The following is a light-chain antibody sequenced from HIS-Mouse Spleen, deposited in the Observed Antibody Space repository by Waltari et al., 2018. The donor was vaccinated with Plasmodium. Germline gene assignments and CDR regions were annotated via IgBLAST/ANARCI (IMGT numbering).Light chain of an antibody. V-gene: IGKV4-1*01. Sequence: DIVMTQSPDSLAVSLGERATINCKSSQSVLYSSNNENYLAWYQQKPGHPPKLLIYWESTREAGVPDRFSGSGSGTDFTLTISSLQAEDVAVYYCQQYYSTPLTFGGGTKVEIK. CDR3: QQYYSTPLT. J-gene: IGKJ4*01. CDR1: QSVLYSSNNENY. CDR2: WES.